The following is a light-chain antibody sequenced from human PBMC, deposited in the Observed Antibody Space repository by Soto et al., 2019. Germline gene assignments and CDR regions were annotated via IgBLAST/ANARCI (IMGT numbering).Light chain of an antibody. V-gene: IGLV1-44*01. J-gene: IGLJ3*02. CDR3: AAWDDSLNGGV. CDR2: SNI. CDR1: SSNIGSNT. Sequence: QAVVTQPPSASGTPGQRVTISCSGSSSNIGSNTVNWYQQLPGTAPKLLIYSNIHRPSGVPDRFSGSKSGTSASLAISGLQSEDEADYYCAAWDDSLNGGVFGGGTKLTVL.